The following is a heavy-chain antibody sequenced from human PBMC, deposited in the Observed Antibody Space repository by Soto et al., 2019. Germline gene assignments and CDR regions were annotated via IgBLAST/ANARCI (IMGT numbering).Heavy chain of an antibody. CDR1: GGTFRNYP. J-gene: IGHJ4*02. V-gene: IGHV1-69*04. Sequence: SVKVSCKASGGTFRNYPINWVRQAPGQGLEWMGSIFPLTDIPDYAQNFQARLTISADKSTSTAYMELSSLTSDDTAMYFCARGPLVVLNYFESWGQGTPVTVSS. CDR3: ARGPLVVLNYFES. CDR2: IFPLTDIP.